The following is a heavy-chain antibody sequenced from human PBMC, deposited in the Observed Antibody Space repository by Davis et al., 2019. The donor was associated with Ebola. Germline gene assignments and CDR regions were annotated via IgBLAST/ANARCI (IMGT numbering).Heavy chain of an antibody. CDR3: AGGGGGLWFGESEDYYYYYGMDV. CDR2: IIPILGIA. J-gene: IGHJ6*02. D-gene: IGHD3-10*01. V-gene: IGHV1-69*04. CDR1: GGTFSSYA. Sequence: AASVKVSCKASGGTFSSYAISWVRQAPGQGLEWMGRIIPILGIANYAQKFQGRVTITADKSTSTAYMELSRLRSDDTAVYSWAGGGGGLWFGESEDYYYYYGMDVWGQGTTVTVSS.